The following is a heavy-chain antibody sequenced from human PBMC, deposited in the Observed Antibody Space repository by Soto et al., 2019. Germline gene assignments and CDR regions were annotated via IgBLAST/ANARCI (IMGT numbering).Heavy chain of an antibody. Sequence: PSETLSLTCTVSGGSVSSSDYYWSWIRQHPGKGLERIGYIYYSGSAYYNPSLKSRVTISVDTSKNQFSLKLTSVTAADTAVYYCAREVSPNSRGWYTVLVRWFDPWGQGTLVTVSS. CDR1: GGSVSSSDYY. CDR2: IYYSGSA. D-gene: IGHD6-19*01. J-gene: IGHJ5*02. CDR3: AREVSPNSRGWYTVLVRWFDP. V-gene: IGHV4-31*03.